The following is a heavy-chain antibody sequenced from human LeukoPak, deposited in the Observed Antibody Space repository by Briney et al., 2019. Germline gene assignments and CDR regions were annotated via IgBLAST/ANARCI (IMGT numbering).Heavy chain of an antibody. J-gene: IGHJ4*02. CDR2: IHQDGNEK. CDR1: GFTFSTYW. CDR3: ARGDKFSGDY. D-gene: IGHD2-15*01. V-gene: IGHV3-7*04. Sequence: PGGSLRPSCAASGFTFSTYWMSWVRQAPGKGLEWVANIHQDGNEKYYVDSVKGRFTISRDNAKSSLYLQMNSLRAEDTAVYYCARGDKFSGDYWGQGTLVTVSS.